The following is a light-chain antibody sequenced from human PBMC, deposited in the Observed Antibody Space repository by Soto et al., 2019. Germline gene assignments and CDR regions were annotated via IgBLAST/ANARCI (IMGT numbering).Light chain of an antibody. CDR3: AGWDDSLNGPV. J-gene: IGLJ2*01. CDR2: SNN. V-gene: IGLV1-44*01. Sequence: QSVLTQPPSASGTPGQRVTISCSGSSSNIGRNTVNWYQQLPGTAPKLLIYSNNQRPSGVPDRFSGSKSGTSGSLAISGLQSEDEPDYYCAGWDDSLNGPVFGGGTKVTVL. CDR1: SSNIGRNT.